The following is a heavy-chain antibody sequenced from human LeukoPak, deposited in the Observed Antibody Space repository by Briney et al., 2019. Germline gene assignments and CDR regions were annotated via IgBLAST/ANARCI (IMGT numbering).Heavy chain of an antibody. CDR2: IYSGGST. D-gene: IGHD1-7*01. J-gene: IGHJ4*02. CDR3: ARMNYVSTGWGAPFDN. V-gene: IGHV3-66*01. Sequence: PGGSLRLSCAASGFTFSSYAMSWVRQAPGKGLEWVSVIYSGGSTYYADSVKGRFTISRDNSKNTPYLQMNSLRAEDTAVYYCARMNYVSTGWGAPFDNWGQGTLVTVSS. CDR1: GFTFSSYA.